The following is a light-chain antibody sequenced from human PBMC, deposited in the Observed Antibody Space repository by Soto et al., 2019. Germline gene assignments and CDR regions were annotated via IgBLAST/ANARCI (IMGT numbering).Light chain of an antibody. CDR3: QQYDGYSPQT. CDR2: DSS. J-gene: IGKJ1*01. Sequence: DIQITQSPSTLFASVGDRVTITCRASQSVRNWLAWYQQKPGRAPQLLIYDSSTLEPGVPSRFRGSGSGTEFTLTINGLXPDDFATYYRQQYDGYSPQTFGQGTKVDIK. CDR1: QSVRNW. V-gene: IGKV1-5*01.